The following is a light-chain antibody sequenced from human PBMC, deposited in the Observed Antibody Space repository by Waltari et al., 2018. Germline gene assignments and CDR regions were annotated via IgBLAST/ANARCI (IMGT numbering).Light chain of an antibody. CDR2: VGS. CDR3: MEALQSVT. CDR1: QSLLDSNGYNY. V-gene: IGKV2-28*01. Sequence: EIVMPPPQVPLTATQGEPASIPCRSSQSLLDSNGYNYLDWYLQKPGQSPQILIYVGSNRASGIPDRFSGSGSGTDFTLKISRVEAEDAGVYYCMEALQSVTFGQGTRLEIK. J-gene: IGKJ5*01.